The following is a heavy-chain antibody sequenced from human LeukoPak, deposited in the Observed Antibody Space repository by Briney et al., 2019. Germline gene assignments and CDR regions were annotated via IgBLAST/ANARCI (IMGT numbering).Heavy chain of an antibody. D-gene: IGHD3-10*01. V-gene: IGHV4-39*07. CDR2: IYYSGST. Sequence: SETLSLTCTVSGGSISSSSYYWGWIRQPPGKGLEWIGSIYYSGSTYYNPSLKSRVTISVDRSKNQFSLKLSSVTAADTAVYYCARAFGSGSYQYYYFDYWGQGTLVTVSS. CDR1: GGSISSSSYY. CDR3: ARAFGSGSYQYYYFDY. J-gene: IGHJ4*02.